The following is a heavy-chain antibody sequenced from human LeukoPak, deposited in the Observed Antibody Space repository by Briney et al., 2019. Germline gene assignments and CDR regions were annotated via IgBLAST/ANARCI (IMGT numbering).Heavy chain of an antibody. D-gene: IGHD3-3*01. CDR2: ISAYNGNT. J-gene: IGHJ5*02. CDR1: GYTFTSYG. CDR3: ARVDHYDFWSGYFSGWFDP. Sequence: GASVKVSCKASGYTFTSYGISWVRQAPGQGLEWMGWISAYNGNTNYAQKLQGRVTMTTDTSTSTAYMELRSLRSDDTAVYYCARVDHYDFWSGYFSGWFDPWGQGTLVTVSS. V-gene: IGHV1-18*01.